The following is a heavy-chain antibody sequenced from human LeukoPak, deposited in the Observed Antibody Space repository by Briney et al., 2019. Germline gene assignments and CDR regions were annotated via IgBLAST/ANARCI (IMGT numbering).Heavy chain of an antibody. CDR2: INPNTGFT. V-gene: IGHV1-2*02. CDR3: AGGLQAAY. J-gene: IGHJ4*02. CDR1: GYTFTGYY. Sequence: ASVKVSCKASGYTFTGYYMHWVRQAPGQGLEWMGWINPNTGFTDYAQKFQGRVTMTRDTSISTAYMELTSLRSDDTAVYYCAGGLQAAYWGQGTLVTVSS. D-gene: IGHD3-16*01.